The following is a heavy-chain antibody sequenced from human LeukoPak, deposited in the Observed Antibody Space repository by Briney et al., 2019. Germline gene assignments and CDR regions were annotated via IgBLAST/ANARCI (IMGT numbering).Heavy chain of an antibody. CDR3: AQEGGLYCGVGSCYLAAFDI. J-gene: IGHJ3*02. V-gene: IGHV3-23*01. Sequence: GGSLRLSCAASGFTFSSYALSWVRQAPGKGLEWVSAISGSGGSTYYADSVKGRFTISRDNSKNTLYLQMNSLRAEDTAVYYCAQEGGLYCGVGSCYLAAFDIWGQGTMVTVSS. CDR2: ISGSGGST. D-gene: IGHD2-15*01. CDR1: GFTFSSYA.